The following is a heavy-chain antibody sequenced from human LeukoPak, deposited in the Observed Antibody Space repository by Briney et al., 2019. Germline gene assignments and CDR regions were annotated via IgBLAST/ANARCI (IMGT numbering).Heavy chain of an antibody. Sequence: GESLKISCKGSGYSFTSYWIGWVRQMPGKGLEWMGIIYPGDSDTRYSPSFQGQVTISADKSIGTAYLQWSSLKASDTAMYYCARHLGRVTTVVTPLYYWGQGTLVTVSS. J-gene: IGHJ4*02. V-gene: IGHV5-51*01. CDR3: ARHLGRVTTVVTPLYY. D-gene: IGHD4-23*01. CDR1: GYSFTSYW. CDR2: IYPGDSDT.